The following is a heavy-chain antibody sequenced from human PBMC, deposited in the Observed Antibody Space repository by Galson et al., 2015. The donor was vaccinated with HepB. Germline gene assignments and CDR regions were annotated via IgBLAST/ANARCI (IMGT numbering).Heavy chain of an antibody. CDR3: AREGGGTYYYYYYMDV. D-gene: IGHD1/OR15-1a*01. J-gene: IGHJ6*03. Sequence: SLRLSCAASGFTFSSYSMNWVRQAPGKGLEWVSSISSSSSYIYYADSVKGRFTISRDNAKNSLYLQMNSLRAEDTAVYYCAREGGGTYYYYYYMDVWGKGTTVTVSS. CDR1: GFTFSSYS. V-gene: IGHV3-21*01. CDR2: ISSSSSYI.